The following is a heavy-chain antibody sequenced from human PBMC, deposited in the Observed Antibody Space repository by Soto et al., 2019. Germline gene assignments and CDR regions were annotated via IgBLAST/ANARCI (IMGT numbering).Heavy chain of an antibody. CDR3: ARASNGWYYDY. CDR2: ISYDGSNK. J-gene: IGHJ4*02. V-gene: IGHV3-30-3*01. Sequence: QVQLVESGGGVVQPGRSLRLSCAASGFTFSSYAMHWVRQAPGKGLEWVAVISYDGSNKYYADSVKGRFTISRDNSKNTLYLQMNSLIAEATAVYYCARASNGWYYDYWGQGTLVTVSS. CDR1: GFTFSSYA. D-gene: IGHD6-19*01.